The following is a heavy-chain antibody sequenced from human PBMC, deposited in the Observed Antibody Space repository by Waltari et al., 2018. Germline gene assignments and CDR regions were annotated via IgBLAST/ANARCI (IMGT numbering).Heavy chain of an antibody. CDR1: GYILRDYA. D-gene: IGHD3-10*01. CDR2: GMHYNDKR. V-gene: IGHV1-18*04. J-gene: IGHJ6*02. Sequence: QVQLLQSGGDVREPGASVKVSCQASGYILRDYAVSWVRQAPGQGLEWRGWGMHYNDKREHAREFEVRVTMTIDTSTSTAYMELRRLTPDDTAVYYCARGPYDSQSYYPDGLDVWGQGTTVTVSS. CDR3: ARGPYDSQSYYPDGLDV.